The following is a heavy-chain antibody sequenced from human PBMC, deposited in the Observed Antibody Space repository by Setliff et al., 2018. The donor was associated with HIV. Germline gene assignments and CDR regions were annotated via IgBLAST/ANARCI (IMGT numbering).Heavy chain of an antibody. CDR1: GGTFSNYA. D-gene: IGHD3-22*01. V-gene: IGHV1-69*10. Sequence: GASVKVSCKASGGTFSNYAISWVRQAPGQGLEWMGGVIPIFGIANYAQKFQGRVAMTADKSTSTAYMELSSLRSEDTALYYCARGGEYYSDSGGIYYYMDVWGKGTTVTVSS. CDR3: ARGGEYYSDSGGIYYYMDV. CDR2: VIPIFGIA. J-gene: IGHJ6*03.